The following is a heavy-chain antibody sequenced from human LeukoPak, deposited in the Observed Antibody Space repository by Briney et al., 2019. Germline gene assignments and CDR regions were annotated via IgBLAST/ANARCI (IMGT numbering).Heavy chain of an antibody. Sequence: GGSLRLSCAASGFTFSYYGLHWVRQAPGKGLEWVAVISYDGSNKYYADSVKGRFTISRDNSKNTLYLQMNSLRAEDTAVYYCAKDGLTSDDAFDIWGQGTMVTVSS. CDR2: ISYDGSNK. D-gene: IGHD1-20*01. V-gene: IGHV3-30*18. J-gene: IGHJ3*02. CDR3: AKDGLTSDDAFDI. CDR1: GFTFSYYG.